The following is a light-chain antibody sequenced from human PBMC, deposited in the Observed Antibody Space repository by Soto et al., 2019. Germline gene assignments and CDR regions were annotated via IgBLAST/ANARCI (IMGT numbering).Light chain of an antibody. V-gene: IGLV2-14*01. J-gene: IGLJ3*02. CDR2: EVS. CDR3: SSYTSSSTLV. CDR1: SSDVGGYNY. Sequence: QSALTQPASVSGSPGQSITISCTGTSSDVGGYNYVSWYQQHPGKAPKLMIYEVSNRPSGVSNRFSGSKSGNTASLTISGLQAEDEADYYCSSYTSSSTLVFGGETQLTVL.